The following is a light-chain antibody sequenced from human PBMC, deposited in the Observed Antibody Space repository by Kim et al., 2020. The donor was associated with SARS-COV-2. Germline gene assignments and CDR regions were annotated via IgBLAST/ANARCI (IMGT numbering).Light chain of an antibody. Sequence: DIQMTQSPSTLSASVGDRITITCRASQNINNWLAWYQQRPGKAPKLLIYKASTLESGVPSRFSGIGSATEFTLTISSLQPDDFATYYCQQYDFSSGTFGQGTKLEI. CDR2: KAS. CDR3: QQYDFSSGT. CDR1: QNINNW. V-gene: IGKV1-5*03. J-gene: IGKJ2*01.